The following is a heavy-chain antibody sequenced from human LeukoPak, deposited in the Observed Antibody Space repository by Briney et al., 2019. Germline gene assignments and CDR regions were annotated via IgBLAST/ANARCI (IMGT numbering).Heavy chain of an antibody. Sequence: GRSLRLSCAASGFTFSSYAMHWVRQAPGKGLEWVAVISYDGSNKYYADSVKGRFTISRDNSKNTLYLQMNSLRAEDTAVYYCAKGVYDYSIDYWGQGTLVTVSS. CDR1: GFTFSSYA. D-gene: IGHD3-16*01. CDR2: ISYDGSNK. J-gene: IGHJ4*02. V-gene: IGHV3-30-3*01. CDR3: AKGVYDYSIDY.